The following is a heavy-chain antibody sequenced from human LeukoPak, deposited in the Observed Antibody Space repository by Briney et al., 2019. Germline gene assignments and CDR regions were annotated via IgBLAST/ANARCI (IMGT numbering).Heavy chain of an antibody. J-gene: IGHJ6*03. CDR3: ARVYGSGSYNYMDV. V-gene: IGHV4-59*01. Sequence: SETLSLTCTVSGGSISSYYWSWIRQPPGKGLEWIGYIYYSGSTDYNPSLKSRVTISVETSKNQFSLKLSSVTAADTAVYYCARVYGSGSYNYMDVWGKGTTVTVSS. CDR1: GGSISSYY. D-gene: IGHD3-10*01. CDR2: IYYSGST.